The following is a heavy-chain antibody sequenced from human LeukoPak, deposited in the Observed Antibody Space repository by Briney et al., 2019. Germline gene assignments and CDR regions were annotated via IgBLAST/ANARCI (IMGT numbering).Heavy chain of an antibody. CDR3: ARRNYGDSEPRAFDI. Sequence: PGGSLRLSCAASGFTFSSYSMNWVRQAPGKGLEWVSSISSSSSYIYYADSVKGRFTISRDNAKNSLYLQMNSLRAEDTALYHCARRNYGDSEPRAFDIWGQGAMVTVSS. D-gene: IGHD4-17*01. J-gene: IGHJ3*02. CDR1: GFTFSSYS. V-gene: IGHV3-21*04. CDR2: ISSSSSYI.